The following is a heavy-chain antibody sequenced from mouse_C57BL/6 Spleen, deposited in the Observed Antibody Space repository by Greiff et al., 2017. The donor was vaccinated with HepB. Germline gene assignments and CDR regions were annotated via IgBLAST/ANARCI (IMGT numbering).Heavy chain of an antibody. J-gene: IGHJ4*01. CDR2: IYPGDGDT. CDR3: ARSYYYGSTAMDD. CDR1: GYAFSSYW. Sequence: VMLVESGAELVKPGASVKISCKASGYAFSSYWMNWVKQRPGKGLEWIGQIYPGDGDTNYNGKFKGKATLTADKSSSTAYMQLSSLTSEDSAVYFCARSYYYGSTAMDDWGQGTSVTVSS. V-gene: IGHV1-80*01. D-gene: IGHD1-1*01.